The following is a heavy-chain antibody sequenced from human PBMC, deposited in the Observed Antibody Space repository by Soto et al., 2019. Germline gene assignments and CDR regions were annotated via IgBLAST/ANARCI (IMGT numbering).Heavy chain of an antibody. CDR2: FSGSGGST. Sequence: PEGSLRLSCAASGFTFSSYAMSWVRQAPGKGQEWVPAFSGSGGSTSYADFVKGRFTISRDNFKNTLYLQLNSLRAEDTAVYYCARSGRELRFLYCTDGIDIVSQEATVTISS. CDR1: GFTFSSYA. V-gene: IGHV3-23*01. D-gene: IGHD1-26*01. J-gene: IGHJ6*02. CDR3: ARSGRELRFLYCTDGIDI.